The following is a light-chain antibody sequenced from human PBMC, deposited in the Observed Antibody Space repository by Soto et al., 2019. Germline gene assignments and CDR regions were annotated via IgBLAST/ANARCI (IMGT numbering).Light chain of an antibody. V-gene: IGKV1-39*01. CDR3: KQSYTSPVT. CDR2: GAS. J-gene: IGKJ4*01. Sequence: DIQMTQSPSSLSVSIGDRVTITCRASQSISTYLNWYEQKPGKAPNLLIYGASTLQSGVPSRFSGGGSGTYFTLTISGLQPADFGSYYCKQSYTSPVTVGGVTKVEIK. CDR1: QSISTY.